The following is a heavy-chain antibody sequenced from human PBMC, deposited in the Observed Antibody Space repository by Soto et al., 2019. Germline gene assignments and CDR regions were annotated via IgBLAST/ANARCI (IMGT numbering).Heavy chain of an antibody. CDR3: ARGRWYSSSWYLDY. CDR1: GGSISSYY. CDR2: IYYSGST. D-gene: IGHD6-13*01. V-gene: IGHV4-59*01. J-gene: IGHJ4*02. Sequence: SETLSLTCTVSGGSISSYYWSWIRQPPGKGLEWIGYIYYSGSTNYNPSLKSRVTISVDTSKNQFSLKLSSVTAADTAVYYCARGRWYSSSWYLDYWGQGTLVTVSS.